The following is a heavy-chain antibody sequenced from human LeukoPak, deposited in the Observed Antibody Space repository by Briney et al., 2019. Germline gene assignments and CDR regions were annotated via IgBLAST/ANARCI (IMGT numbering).Heavy chain of an antibody. J-gene: IGHJ4*02. D-gene: IGHD6-13*01. CDR1: GYTFTDYY. Sequence: ASVKVSCKVSGYTFTDYYMHWVQQAPGKGLEWMGLVDPEDGETIYAEKFQGRVTITADTSTDTAYMELSSLRSEDTAVYCCATDRGIAAAGALDYWGQGTLVTVSS. V-gene: IGHV1-69-2*01. CDR2: VDPEDGET. CDR3: ATDRGIAAAGALDY.